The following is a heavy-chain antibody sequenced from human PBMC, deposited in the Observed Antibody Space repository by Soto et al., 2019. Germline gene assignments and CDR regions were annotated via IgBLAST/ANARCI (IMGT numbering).Heavy chain of an antibody. CDR1: GGSISSSSYY. V-gene: IGHV4-39*01. CDR2: IYYSGST. D-gene: IGHD6-13*01. CDR3: ARAGIAAAGTEGWFDP. Sequence: SETLSLTCTVSGGSISSSSYYWGWIRQPPGKGLEWIGSIYYSGSTYYNPSLKSRVTISVDTSKNQFSLKLSSVTAADTAVYYCARAGIAAAGTEGWFDPWGQGTLVTVSS. J-gene: IGHJ5*02.